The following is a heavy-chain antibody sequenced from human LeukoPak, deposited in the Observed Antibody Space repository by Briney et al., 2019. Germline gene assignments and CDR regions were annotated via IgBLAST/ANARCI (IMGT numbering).Heavy chain of an antibody. V-gene: IGHV3-48*03. CDR3: ARDFTGYVYAFGY. CDR1: GFTFSSYE. CDR2: IRSDGSTI. Sequence: QTGGSLRLSCTASGFTFSSYEMNWVRQAPGKGLEWVSYIRSDGSTIFYADSVKGRFTISRDNAKNSLFLEMHSLRAEDAAVYYCARDFTGYVYAFGYWGQGTLVTVSS. J-gene: IGHJ4*02. D-gene: IGHD5-18*01.